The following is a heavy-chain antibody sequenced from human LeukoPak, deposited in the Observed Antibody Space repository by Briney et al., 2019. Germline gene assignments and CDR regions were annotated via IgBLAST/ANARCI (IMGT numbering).Heavy chain of an antibody. D-gene: IGHD3-9*01. Sequence: GGSLRLSCAASGFTFSSCGMHWVRQAPGKGLEWVAFIRYDGSNKYYADSVKGRFTISRDNSKNTLYLQMNSLRAEDTAVYYCAKDQHPTYYDILTGYPFDYWGQGTLVTVSS. V-gene: IGHV3-30*02. CDR3: AKDQHPTYYDILTGYPFDY. CDR2: IRYDGSNK. CDR1: GFTFSSCG. J-gene: IGHJ4*02.